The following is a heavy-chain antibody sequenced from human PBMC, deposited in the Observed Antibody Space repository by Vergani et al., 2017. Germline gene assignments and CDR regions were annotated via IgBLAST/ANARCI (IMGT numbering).Heavy chain of an antibody. CDR1: GGSFSGYY. V-gene: IGHV4-34*01. CDR2: INHSGST. D-gene: IGHD3-22*01. Sequence: QVQLQQWGAGLLKPSETLSLTCAVYGGSFSGYYWSWIRQPPGKGLEWIGEINHSGSTNYNPSFKSRVTISVDTSKNQFSLKLSSVTAADTAVYYCARRPYYYDSSGYSKYYYYGMDVWGQGTTVTVSS. CDR3: ARRPYYYDSSGYSKYYYYGMDV. J-gene: IGHJ6*02.